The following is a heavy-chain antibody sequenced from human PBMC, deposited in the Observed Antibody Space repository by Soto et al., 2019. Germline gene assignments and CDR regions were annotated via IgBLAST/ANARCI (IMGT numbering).Heavy chain of an antibody. CDR2: ISPSSSTI. CDR3: ATESVDTAIENRLGMYV. CDR1: GFTFSSYS. J-gene: IGHJ6*02. V-gene: IGHV3-48*02. D-gene: IGHD5-18*01. Sequence: EVQLVESGGGLVQPGGSLRLSCAASGFTFSSYSMNWVRQAQGKGLEWVSYISPSSSTIYYAESVKGRFTISRDNAKNSLYLQMNSLRDEDTAVYYCATESVDTAIENRLGMYVLGQGTTVNVSS.